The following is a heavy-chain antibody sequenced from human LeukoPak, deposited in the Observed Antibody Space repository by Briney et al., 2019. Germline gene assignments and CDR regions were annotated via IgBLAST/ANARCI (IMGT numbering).Heavy chain of an antibody. J-gene: IGHJ4*02. Sequence: SETLCLTCAVYGGSFSGYYWSWIRQPPGKGLEWIGEINHSGSTNYNPSLKSRVTISVDTSKNQFSLKLSSVTAADTAVYYCARGRGGPGAWGQGTLVTVSS. CDR2: INHSGST. V-gene: IGHV4-34*01. D-gene: IGHD3-10*01. CDR1: GGSFSGYY. CDR3: ARGRGGPGA.